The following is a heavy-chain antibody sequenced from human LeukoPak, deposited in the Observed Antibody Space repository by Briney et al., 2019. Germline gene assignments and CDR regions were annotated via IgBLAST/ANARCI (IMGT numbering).Heavy chain of an antibody. J-gene: IGHJ4*02. CDR2: ISYDGSNK. CDR1: GFTFSSYA. V-gene: IGHV3-30-3*01. Sequence: GGSLRLSCAASGFTFSSYAMHWVRQAPGKGLEWVAVISYDGSNKYYADSVKGRFTISRDNSKNTLYLQMNSLRAEDTAVYYCVRVGVAGTGYWGQGTLVTVSS. D-gene: IGHD6-19*01. CDR3: VRVGVAGTGY.